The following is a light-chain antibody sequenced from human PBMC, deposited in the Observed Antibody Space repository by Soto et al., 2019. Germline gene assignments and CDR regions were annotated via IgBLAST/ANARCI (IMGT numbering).Light chain of an antibody. V-gene: IGKV1-5*03. J-gene: IGKJ4*01. CDR3: QQYNAYPLT. CDR1: QSISTW. Sequence: DIQMTQSPSTLSASVGDRVTITCRASQSISTWLAWYQQKPGKAPKLLIYKASNLEGGVPSRFSGSGSGTEFTITISGLQPDAFATYYCQQYNAYPLTFGGGTTVEIK. CDR2: KAS.